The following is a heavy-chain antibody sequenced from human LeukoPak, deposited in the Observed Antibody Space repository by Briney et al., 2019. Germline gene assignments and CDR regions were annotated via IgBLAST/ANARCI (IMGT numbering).Heavy chain of an antibody. D-gene: IGHD3-3*02. J-gene: IGHJ4*02. CDR2: IHNDGST. V-gene: IGHV3-53*01. Sequence: GGSLRLSCAASGFIVGNTYMTWVRQAPGKGLEWVSVIHNDGSTYYADSVKGRFTVSRDNSKNMLFLRMNSLRVEDTAVYFCASLARDYWGQGTLVSVSS. CDR3: ASLARDY. CDR1: GFIVGNTY.